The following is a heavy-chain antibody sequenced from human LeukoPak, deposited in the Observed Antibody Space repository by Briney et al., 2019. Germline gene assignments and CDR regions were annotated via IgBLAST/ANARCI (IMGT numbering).Heavy chain of an antibody. CDR2: ITWDSDST. J-gene: IGHJ4*02. CDR1: GFTFSSYG. V-gene: IGHV3-43D*03. D-gene: IGHD6-13*01. CDR3: AKGTSSWHEFDY. Sequence: GGSLRLSCAASGFTFSSYGMHWVRQAPGKGLEWVSLITWDSDSTYYADSVKGRFTISRDNSKNSLYLQMNSLRPEDTALYYCAKGTSSWHEFDYWGQGALVTVSS.